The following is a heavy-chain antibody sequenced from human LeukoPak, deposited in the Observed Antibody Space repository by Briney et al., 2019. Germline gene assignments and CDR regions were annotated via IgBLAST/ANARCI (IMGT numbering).Heavy chain of an antibody. D-gene: IGHD1-1*01. J-gene: IGHJ4*02. Sequence: PVRSLRLSCAASGFTFSDYYMSWIRQAPGKGLEWVSYISSSSSYTKYGDSVKGRFTISRDNAKNSLYLQVNSLRAEDTAVYYCARGTGTTAYFDYWGQGTLVTVSS. V-gene: IGHV3-11*06. CDR2: ISSSSSYT. CDR1: GFTFSDYY. CDR3: ARGTGTTAYFDY.